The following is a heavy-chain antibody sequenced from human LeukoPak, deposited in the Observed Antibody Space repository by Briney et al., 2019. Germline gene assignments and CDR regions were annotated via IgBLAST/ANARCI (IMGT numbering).Heavy chain of an antibody. CDR3: ARAGLGESAARLDC. J-gene: IGHJ4*02. Sequence: SVKVSCKASGGTFSSYAISWVRQAPGQGLEWMGRIIPIFGIANYAQKFQGRVTITADKSTSTAYMELSSLRSEDTAVYYCARAGLGESAARLDCWGQGTLVTVSS. CDR1: GGTFSSYA. V-gene: IGHV1-69*04. CDR2: IIPIFGIA. D-gene: IGHD2-2*01.